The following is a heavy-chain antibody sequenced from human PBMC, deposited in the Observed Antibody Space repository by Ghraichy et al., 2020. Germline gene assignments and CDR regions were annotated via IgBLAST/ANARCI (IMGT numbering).Heavy chain of an antibody. CDR2: ISGSGGST. CDR3: AKGGYDILTGYYWWASGDY. Sequence: GGSLRLSCAASGFTFSSYAMSWVRQAPGKGLEWVSAISGSGGSTYYADSVKGRFTISRDNSKNTLYLQMNSLRAEDTAVYYCAKGGYDILTGYYWWASGDYWGQGTLVTVSS. V-gene: IGHV3-23*01. D-gene: IGHD3-9*01. CDR1: GFTFSSYA. J-gene: IGHJ4*02.